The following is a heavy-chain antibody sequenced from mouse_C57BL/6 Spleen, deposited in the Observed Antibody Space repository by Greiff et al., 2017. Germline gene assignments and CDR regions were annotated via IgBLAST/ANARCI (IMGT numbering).Heavy chain of an antibody. J-gene: IGHJ2*01. Sequence: EVMLVESGGGLVKPGGSLKLSCAASGFTFSSYAMSWVRQTPEKRLEWVATISDGGSYTYYPDNGKGRFTISRDNAKNNLYLQMSHLKSEDTAMYYCAREGAGYYGNPYYFYYWGQGTTLTVSS. CDR2: ISDGGSYT. V-gene: IGHV5-4*01. CDR1: GFTFSSYA. D-gene: IGHD2-1*01. CDR3: AREGAGYYGNPYYFYY.